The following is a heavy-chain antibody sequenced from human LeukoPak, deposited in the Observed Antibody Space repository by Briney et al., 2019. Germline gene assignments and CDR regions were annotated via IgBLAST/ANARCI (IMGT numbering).Heavy chain of an antibody. J-gene: IGHJ4*02. D-gene: IGHD3-10*01. CDR1: GYTFTSYY. CDR3: ARDRITMVRGVMRY. CDR2: INPNSGGT. V-gene: IGHV1-2*02. Sequence: ASVKVSCKASGYTFTSYYMHWVRQAPGQGLEWMGWINPNSGGTNYAQKFQGRVTMTRDTSISTAYMELSRLRSDDTAVYYCARDRITMVRGVMRYWGQGTLVTVSS.